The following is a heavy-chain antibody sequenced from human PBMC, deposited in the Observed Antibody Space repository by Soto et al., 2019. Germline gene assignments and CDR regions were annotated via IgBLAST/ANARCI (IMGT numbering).Heavy chain of an antibody. Sequence: GGSLRLSCTASGFTFGEYAMSWFRQAPGKGLERVGYIRSKSFGGTTEYAASVKGRFTISRDDSKSIAYLQMDSLETEDTAVYYCTRRQYLDYWGQGILVTVSS. CDR2: IRSKSFGGTT. V-gene: IGHV3-49*03. J-gene: IGHJ4*02. CDR3: TRRQYLDY. CDR1: GFTFGEYA.